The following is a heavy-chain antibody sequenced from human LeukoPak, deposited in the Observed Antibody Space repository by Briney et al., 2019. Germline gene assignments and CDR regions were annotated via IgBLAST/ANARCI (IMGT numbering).Heavy chain of an antibody. CDR1: GFTFSSYG. CDR2: IWYDGSNK. J-gene: IGHJ4*02. V-gene: IGHV3-33*01. Sequence: GGSLRLSCAASGFTFSSYGMHWVRQAPGKGLEWVAVIWYDGSNKYYADSVKGRFTIARDNAKNSLYLQMDSLRDEDTAVYYCARGRYYSSWYFDYWGQGTLVTVSS. CDR3: ARGRYYSSWYFDY. D-gene: IGHD6-13*01.